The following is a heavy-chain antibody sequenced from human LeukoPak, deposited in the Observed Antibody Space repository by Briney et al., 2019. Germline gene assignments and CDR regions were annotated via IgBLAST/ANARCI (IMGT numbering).Heavy chain of an antibody. CDR2: IYYSGST. CDR1: GGSISSSSYY. J-gene: IGHJ5*02. D-gene: IGHD3-16*02. Sequence: SETLSLTCTVSGGSISSSSYYWCWIRQPPGKGLEWIGSIYYSGSTYYNPSLKSRVTISVDTSKNQFSLKLSSVTAADTAVYYCARHDIMITFGGVIVIGSWFDPWGQGTLVTVSS. CDR3: ARHDIMITFGGVIVIGSWFDP. V-gene: IGHV4-39*01.